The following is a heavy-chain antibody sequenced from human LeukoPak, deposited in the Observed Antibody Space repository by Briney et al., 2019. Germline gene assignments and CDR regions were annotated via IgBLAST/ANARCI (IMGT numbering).Heavy chain of an antibody. CDR2: IIPILGIA. CDR1: GGTFSSYT. V-gene: IGHV1-69*02. D-gene: IGHD3-16*01. J-gene: IGHJ5*02. CDR3: ARVRGIMITFGGAAAFDP. Sequence: GASVKVSCKASGGTFSSYTISWVRQAPGQGLEWMGRIIPILGIANYAQKFQGRVTITADKSTSIAYMELSSLRSEDTAVYYCARVRGIMITFGGAAAFDPWGQGTLVTVSS.